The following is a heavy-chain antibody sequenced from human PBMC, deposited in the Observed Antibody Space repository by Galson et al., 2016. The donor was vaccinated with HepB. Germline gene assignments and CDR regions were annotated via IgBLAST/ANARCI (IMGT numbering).Heavy chain of an antibody. D-gene: IGHD4-17*01. J-gene: IGHJ6*04. V-gene: IGHV4-34*01. Sequence: LRLSCAASGFTFNTYAMSWVRQSPGKGLEWIGEIDYGGSTKYNPSLRSRVTIAVDTAKSQFSLRLRSVTAADTAIYYCARWGDRCHGDTCYFYYYYGLDVWSKGTTVTVS. CDR3: ARWGDRCHGDTCYFYYYYGLDV. CDR1: GFTFNTYA. CDR2: IDYGGST.